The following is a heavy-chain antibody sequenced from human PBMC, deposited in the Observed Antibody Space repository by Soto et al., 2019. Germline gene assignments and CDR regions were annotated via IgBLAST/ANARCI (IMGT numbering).Heavy chain of an antibody. CDR1: GYTFTSYG. CDR3: ARDSPTTTTVVTPKGWYYYGMDA. V-gene: IGHV1-18*01. Sequence: QVQLVQSGAEVKKPGASVKVSCKASGYTFTSYGISWVRQAPGQGLEWMGWLSVYNGNTNYAQKLQGRVTMTTDTSTSTAYMELRSLRSDDTAVYYCARDSPTTTTVVTPKGWYYYGMDAWGQGTTVTVSS. J-gene: IGHJ6*02. CDR2: LSVYNGNT. D-gene: IGHD4-17*01.